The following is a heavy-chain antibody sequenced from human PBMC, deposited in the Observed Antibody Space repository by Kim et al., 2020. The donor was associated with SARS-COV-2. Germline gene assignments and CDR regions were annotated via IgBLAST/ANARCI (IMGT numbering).Heavy chain of an antibody. Sequence: SETLSLTCAVYGGSFSGYYWSWIRQPPGKGLEWIGEINHSGSTNYNPSLKSRVTISVDTSKNQFSLKLSSVTAADTAVYYCAREGHCSSTSCYTFGYYYYYYMDVWGKGTTVTVSS. J-gene: IGHJ6*03. CDR1: GGSFSGYY. D-gene: IGHD2-2*01. CDR3: AREGHCSSTSCYTFGYYYYYYMDV. V-gene: IGHV4-34*01. CDR2: INHSGST.